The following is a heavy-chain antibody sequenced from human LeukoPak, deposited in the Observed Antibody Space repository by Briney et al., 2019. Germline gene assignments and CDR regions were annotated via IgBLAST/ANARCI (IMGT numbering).Heavy chain of an antibody. J-gene: IGHJ4*02. D-gene: IGHD2-15*01. Sequence: ASVKVSCKTSGYTFTSYFMHWVRQAPGQGLEWMAIINPSDGRANCAQKFQGRVTMTRDTSTGTVYMKLSTLRSEDTAVYYCAREVAGDNYFDYWGQGTLVTVSS. CDR2: INPSDGRA. V-gene: IGHV1-46*03. CDR3: AREVAGDNYFDY. CDR1: GYTFTSYF.